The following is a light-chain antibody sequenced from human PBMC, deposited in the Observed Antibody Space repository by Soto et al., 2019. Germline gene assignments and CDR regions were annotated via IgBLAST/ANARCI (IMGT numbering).Light chain of an antibody. CDR3: HQYGTAPLT. J-gene: IGKJ3*01. V-gene: IGKV3-20*01. CDR1: QSVAANY. CDR2: GAS. Sequence: EVACTPSPGTLSLSPGERATLSCRASQSVAANYLAWYQQKRGQAPRLLIYGASSRATGIPARFSGSGSGTDFTLTISSLEPEEFSVYYCHQYGTAPLTFGPGTKVDIK.